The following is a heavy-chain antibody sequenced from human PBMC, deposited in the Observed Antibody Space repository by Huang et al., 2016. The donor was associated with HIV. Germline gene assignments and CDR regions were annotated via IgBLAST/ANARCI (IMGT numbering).Heavy chain of an antibody. CDR2: INHCGKT. V-gene: IGHV4-34*01. J-gene: IGHJ4*02. CDR3: AREKAADSAWYGVYYFDY. CDR1: GGSFSGYY. Sequence: QVQLRQWGAGLVKPSETLSLTCAVYGGSFSGYYWTLIRQSPGKGLEWIGEINHCGKTNDQPSRKSRVTSSKYTAKIQFSLQWTSGSAADTGVYFCAREKAADSAWYGVYYFDYWGEGALVTVTS. D-gene: IGHD6-19*01.